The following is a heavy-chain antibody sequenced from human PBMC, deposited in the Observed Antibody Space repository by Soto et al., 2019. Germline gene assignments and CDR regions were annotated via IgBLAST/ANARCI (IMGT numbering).Heavy chain of an antibody. Sequence: ASVKVSCKASGYTFTSYAMHWVRQAPGQRLEWMGWINAGNGNTKYSQKFQGRVTITRDTSASTAYMELSSLRSEDTAVYYCARDHETYYYGSGSYYNRPQFDYCGQGTLVTVSS. CDR1: GYTFTSYA. CDR2: INAGNGNT. D-gene: IGHD3-10*01. V-gene: IGHV1-3*01. J-gene: IGHJ4*02. CDR3: ARDHETYYYGSGSYYNRPQFDY.